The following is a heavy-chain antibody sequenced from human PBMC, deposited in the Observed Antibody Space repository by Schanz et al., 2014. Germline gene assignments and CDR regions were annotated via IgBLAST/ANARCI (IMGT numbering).Heavy chain of an antibody. D-gene: IGHD1-26*01. CDR2: IYHSGSP. Sequence: QLQLQESGPGLVKPSETLSLTCTVSGGSISSYYWSWIRQPPGKGLEWIGYIYHSGSPIYNPSLQSRVPIPIDTSKTQFPLKMESVTAADTAMYFCARQGDVYRLDYWGQGTLVTVTS. CDR3: ARQGDVYRLDY. J-gene: IGHJ4*02. CDR1: GGSISSYY. V-gene: IGHV4-59*08.